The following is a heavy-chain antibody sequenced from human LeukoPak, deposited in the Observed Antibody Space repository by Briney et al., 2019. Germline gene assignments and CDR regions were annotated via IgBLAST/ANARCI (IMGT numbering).Heavy chain of an antibody. D-gene: IGHD3-10*01. V-gene: IGHV1-2*02. CDR3: ARSDVLLWFGELSAFDI. J-gene: IGHJ3*02. Sequence: GASVKVSCKASGYTFTGYYMHWVRQAPGQGLEWMGWINPNSGGTNYAQKFQGRVTMTRDTSISTAYMELSRPRSDDTAVYYCARSDVLLWFGELSAFDIWGQGTMVTVSS. CDR1: GYTFTGYY. CDR2: INPNSGGT.